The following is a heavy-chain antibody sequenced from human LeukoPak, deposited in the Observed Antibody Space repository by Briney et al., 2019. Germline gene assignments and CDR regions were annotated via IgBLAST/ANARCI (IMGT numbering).Heavy chain of an antibody. CDR2: ISTSSNTI. Sequence: GGSLRLSCAAHGFTFSSYSMTWVRQAPGKGLERVSFISTSSNTIYYADSVKGRFTVSRDNAKNSLSLQMNSLRAEDTAVYYCARVRTGYYFDYWGQGTLVTVSS. D-gene: IGHD1-14*01. J-gene: IGHJ4*02. CDR1: GFTFSSYS. CDR3: ARVRTGYYFDY. V-gene: IGHV3-48*01.